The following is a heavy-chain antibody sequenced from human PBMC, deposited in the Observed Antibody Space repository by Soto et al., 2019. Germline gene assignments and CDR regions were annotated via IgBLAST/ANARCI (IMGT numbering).Heavy chain of an antibody. CDR2: ISDDGTNK. CDR1: GFTFSSYG. V-gene: IGHV3-30*18. CDR3: AKVAVPGYCGTGSCYVIDY. Sequence: QVQLVESGGGVVQPGRSLRLSCAASGFTFSSYGMHWLRQTPAKGLEWVAAISDDGTNKYYEDSVKGRVTVFRDNSNNTLYLQMNSLRDEDTAVYYCAKVAVPGYCGTGSCYVIDYWGQRTRVTVSS. D-gene: IGHD2-15*01. J-gene: IGHJ4*02.